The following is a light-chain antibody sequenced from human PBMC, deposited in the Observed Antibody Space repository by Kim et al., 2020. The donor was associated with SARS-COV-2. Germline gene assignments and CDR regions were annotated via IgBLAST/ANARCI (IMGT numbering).Light chain of an antibody. CDR1: QSVTNNY. J-gene: IGKJ2*01. V-gene: IGKV3-20*01. Sequence: EIVLTQSPGTLSLSPGERATLSCRASQSVTNNYLAWYQHKPGQAPRLLIYGVSKRATGIPDRFSGSGSGTDFTLTISRLEPEDFVVYYCQYHGRSLYTFGQGTKLEI. CDR2: GVS. CDR3: QYHGRSLYT.